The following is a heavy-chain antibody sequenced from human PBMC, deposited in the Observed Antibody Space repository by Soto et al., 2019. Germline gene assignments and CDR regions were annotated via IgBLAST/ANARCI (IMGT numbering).Heavy chain of an antibody. CDR3: ARVRRIVVITHDAFDI. V-gene: IGHV1-18*01. Sequence: XSVQVSCQASVYTFPSYGITWVRQAPGQGLEWMGWISAYNGNTNYAQNLQGRVTMTTDTSTSTAYMELRSLRSDDTAVYYCARVRRIVVITHDAFDIWGQGTMVTVSS. J-gene: IGHJ3*02. CDR1: VYTFPSYG. D-gene: IGHD3-22*01. CDR2: ISAYNGNT.